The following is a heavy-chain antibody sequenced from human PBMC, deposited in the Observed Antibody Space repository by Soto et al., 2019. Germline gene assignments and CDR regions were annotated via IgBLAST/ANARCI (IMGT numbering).Heavy chain of an antibody. CDR1: GFTFRSYG. Sequence: PGXSLKISGAASGFTFRSYGIHWVRQAPVKGLEWVALXSYDGSNKYYADSVKGRFTISRDNSKNTLYLQMNSLRAEDTAVYYCAKDSFYCSGGSCYSANNYYYGMDVWGQGTTVTVSS. CDR2: XSYDGSNK. D-gene: IGHD2-15*01. J-gene: IGHJ6*02. V-gene: IGHV3-30*18. CDR3: AKDSFYCSGGSCYSANNYYYGMDV.